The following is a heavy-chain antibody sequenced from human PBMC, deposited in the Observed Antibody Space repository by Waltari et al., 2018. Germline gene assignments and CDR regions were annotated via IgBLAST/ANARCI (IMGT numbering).Heavy chain of an antibody. CDR1: GGTFSSYA. CDR3: ARGADIVGVVAATPSYYYGMDV. D-gene: IGHD2-15*01. J-gene: IGHJ6*02. Sequence: QVQLVQSGAEVKKPGSSVKVSCKASGGTFSSYAISWVRQAPGQGLEWMGGIIPIFGTANYDKKCKGRVTMTTDESTRTAYMELSSLRAEDTAVYDCARGADIVGVVAATPSYYYGMDVWGQGTTVTVSS. V-gene: IGHV1-69*05. CDR2: IIPIFGTA.